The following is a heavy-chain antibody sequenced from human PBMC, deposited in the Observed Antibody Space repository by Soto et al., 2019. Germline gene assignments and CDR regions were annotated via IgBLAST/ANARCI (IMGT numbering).Heavy chain of an antibody. V-gene: IGHV1-58*01. CDR1: GFTFTSSA. CDR2: IVVGSGNT. CDR3: AADPERLAGAPLEYYYYYGMDV. D-gene: IGHD6-19*01. J-gene: IGHJ6*02. Sequence: GASVKVSCKASGFTFTSSAVQWVRQARGQRLEWIGWIVVGSGNTNYAQKFQERVTITRDMSTSTAYMELSSLRSEDTAVYYCAADPERLAGAPLEYYYYYGMDVWGQGTTVTVSS.